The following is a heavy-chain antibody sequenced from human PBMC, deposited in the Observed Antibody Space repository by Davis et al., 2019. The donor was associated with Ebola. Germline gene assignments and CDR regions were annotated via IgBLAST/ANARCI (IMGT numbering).Heavy chain of an antibody. D-gene: IGHD3-10*01. CDR3: ARGVRGDIRRGMDV. Sequence: AASVKVSCKASGYTFTSYDINWVRQATGQGLEWMGWMNPNSGNTGYAQNFRGRVTMTRDTSISTAYMELSSLRSDDTAVYYCARGVRGDIRRGMDVWGQGTTVTVSS. V-gene: IGHV1-8*01. CDR2: MNPNSGNT. CDR1: GYTFTSYD. J-gene: IGHJ6*02.